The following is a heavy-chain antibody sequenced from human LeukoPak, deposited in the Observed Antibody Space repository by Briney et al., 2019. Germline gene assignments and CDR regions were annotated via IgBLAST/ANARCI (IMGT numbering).Heavy chain of an antibody. CDR3: ARIRGRGVSIDF. CDR1: GFTFSTYW. V-gene: IGHV3-7*01. Sequence: GGSLRLSCVASGFTFSTYWMSWVRQAPGKGLQWVANIKQQDGSEKYYVDSVKGRFSISRDNAKNSVYLQMNSLRAEDTAIYYCARIRGRGVSIDFWGPGTLVTVSS. J-gene: IGHJ4*02. D-gene: IGHD1-26*01. CDR2: IKQQDGSEK.